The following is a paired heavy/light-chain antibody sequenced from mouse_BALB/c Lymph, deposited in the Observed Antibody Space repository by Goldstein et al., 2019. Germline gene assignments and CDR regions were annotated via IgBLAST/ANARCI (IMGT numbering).Heavy chain of an antibody. CDR1: GFSLSTSGMG. CDR3: ARIGGNYWYFDV. CDR2: IYWDDDK. Sequence: QVTLKESGPGILQPSQTLSLTCSFSGFSLSTSGMGVSWIRQPSGKGLEWLAHIYWDDDKRYNPSLKSRLTISKDTSRNQVFLKITSVDTADTATYYCARIGGNYWYFDVWGAGTTVTVSS. D-gene: IGHD1-1*01. V-gene: IGHV8-12*01. J-gene: IGHJ1*01.
Light chain of an antibody. CDR2: WAS. Sequence: DIVMTQSHKFMSTSVGDRVSITCKASQDVSTAVAWYQQKPGQSPKLLIYWASTRHTGVPDRFTGSGSGTDYTLTISSVQAEDLALYYCQQHYSTPYTFGGGTKLEIK. CDR3: QQHYSTPYT. V-gene: IGKV6-25*01. J-gene: IGKJ2*01. CDR1: QDVSTA.